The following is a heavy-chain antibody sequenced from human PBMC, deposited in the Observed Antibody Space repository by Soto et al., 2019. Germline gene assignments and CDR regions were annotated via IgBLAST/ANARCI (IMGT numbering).Heavy chain of an antibody. CDR2: IVVASGQT. J-gene: IGHJ6*02. CDR3: SADRPDIGVGWWV. V-gene: IGHV1-58*02. Sequence: GASVKVSCKASGSGFIRSGIQWVRQAHGQRREWIGWIVVASGQTNYAQNFRGRVAITRDTSTATAYIELTGLTSEDTAVYFCSADRPDIGVGWWVWGQGXTVTVYS. CDR1: GSGFIRSG. D-gene: IGHD2-15*01.